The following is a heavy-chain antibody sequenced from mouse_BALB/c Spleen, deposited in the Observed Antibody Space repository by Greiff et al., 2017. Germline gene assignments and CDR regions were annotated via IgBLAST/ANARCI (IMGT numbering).Heavy chain of an antibody. Sequence: QVQLQQSGAELVRPGASVTLSCKASGYTFTDYEMHWVKQTPVHGLEWIGAIDPETGGTAYNQKFKGKATLTADKSSSTAYMELRSLTSEDSAVYYCTRSTSTDWFADWGQGTLVTVSA. D-gene: IGHD2-1*01. CDR1: GYTFTDYE. V-gene: IGHV1-15*01. CDR2: IDPETGGT. CDR3: TRSTSTDWFAD. J-gene: IGHJ3*01.